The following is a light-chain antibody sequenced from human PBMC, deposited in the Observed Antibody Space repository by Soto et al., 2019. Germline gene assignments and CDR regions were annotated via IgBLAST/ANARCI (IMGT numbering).Light chain of an antibody. Sequence: QSVLTQPDSVWGSPGQSITIPCTGVSSAGGSNKFVFWYQQHPDKAPKPMSYEGTKRPPAVSNRFSASKSGITASLTISVLQAEDEADYYCCSYVSGGTYVFGAGTKVTVL. CDR3: CSYVSGGTYV. CDR1: SSAGGSNKF. V-gene: IGLV2-23*01. J-gene: IGLJ1*01. CDR2: EGT.